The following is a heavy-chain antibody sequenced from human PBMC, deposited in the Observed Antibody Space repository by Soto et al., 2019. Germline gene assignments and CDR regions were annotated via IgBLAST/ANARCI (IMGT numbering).Heavy chain of an antibody. V-gene: IGHV1-69*12. Sequence: QVQLVQSGAEVKKPGSSVKVSCKASGGTFSSYTINWVRQAPGQGLEWMGGIIPIFGTADYAQKFQGRVTVTADESTSRAYMELSSLRSEDTAVYYCASVETQRYYYGMDVWGQGTTVTVSS. CDR2: IIPIFGTA. CDR1: GGTFSSYT. CDR3: ASVETQRYYYGMDV. J-gene: IGHJ6*02. D-gene: IGHD2-15*01.